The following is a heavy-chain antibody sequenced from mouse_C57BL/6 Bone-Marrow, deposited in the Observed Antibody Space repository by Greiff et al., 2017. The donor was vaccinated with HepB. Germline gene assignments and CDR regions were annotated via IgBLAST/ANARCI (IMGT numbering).Heavy chain of an antibody. J-gene: IGHJ2*01. CDR3: AREGGNPYYFDY. V-gene: IGHV5-16*01. CDR2: INYDGSST. CDR1: GFTFSDYY. Sequence: EVNVVESEGGLVQPGSSMKLSCTASGFTFSDYYMAWVRQVPEKGLEWVANINYDGSSTYYLDSLKSRFIISRDNAKNILYLQMSSLKSEDTATYYCAREGGNPYYFDYWGQGTTLTVSS.